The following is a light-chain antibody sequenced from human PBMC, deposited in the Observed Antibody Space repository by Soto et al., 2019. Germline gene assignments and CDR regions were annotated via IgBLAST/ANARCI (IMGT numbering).Light chain of an antibody. V-gene: IGKV1-5*01. CDR2: GAS. CDR1: QSIRNY. J-gene: IGKJ1*01. CDR3: QHHNSYSQT. Sequence: DIQMTQSPPTLSASVGDRVTITCRASQSIRNYLAWYQQMPGKAPKLLIYGASSLQSGVPSRFSGCGSGTEITLTIISLQPDDFATYFCQHHNSYSQTFGQGTKVEIK.